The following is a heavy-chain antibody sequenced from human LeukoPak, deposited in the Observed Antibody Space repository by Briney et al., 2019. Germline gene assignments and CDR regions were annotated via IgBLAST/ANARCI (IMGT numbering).Heavy chain of an antibody. D-gene: IGHD1-26*01. CDR2: INPNSGGT. J-gene: IGHJ4*02. Sequence: GASVKVSCKASGYTFTGYYMHWVRQAPGQGLEWTGWINPNSGGTNYAQKFQGRVTMTRDTSISTAYMELSRLRSDDTAVYYCAREGRLVGATLYYWGQGTLVTVSS. CDR3: AREGRLVGATLYY. V-gene: IGHV1-2*02. CDR1: GYTFTGYY.